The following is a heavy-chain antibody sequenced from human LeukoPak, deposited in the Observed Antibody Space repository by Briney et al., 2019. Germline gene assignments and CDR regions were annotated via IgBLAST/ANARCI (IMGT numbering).Heavy chain of an antibody. J-gene: IGHJ5*02. CDR3: ARGPRNDP. CDR2: ISERGGST. V-gene: IGHV3-23*01. D-gene: IGHD1-14*01. CDR1: GITLSNYG. Sequence: PGGSLRLSCVVSGITLSNYGMSWVRQAPGKGLEWVSGISERGGSTNYADSVKGRFIISRDTSKNTVYLQMNSLRVEDTAVYFCARGPRNDPWGQGTLVTVSS.